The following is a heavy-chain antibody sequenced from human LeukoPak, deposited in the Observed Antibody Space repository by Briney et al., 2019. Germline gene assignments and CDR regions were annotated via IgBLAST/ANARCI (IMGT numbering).Heavy chain of an antibody. CDR1: GGTFSSYA. D-gene: IGHD3-10*01. CDR2: IIPIFGTA. CDR3: ARDTYYYGSGSYPNAFDI. Sequence: ASVKVSCKASGGTFSSYAISWVRQAPGRGLEWMGGIIPIFGTANYAQKFQGRVTITADESTSTAYMELSSLRSEDTAVYYCARDTYYYGSGSYPNAFDIWGQGTMVTVSS. J-gene: IGHJ3*02. V-gene: IGHV1-69*13.